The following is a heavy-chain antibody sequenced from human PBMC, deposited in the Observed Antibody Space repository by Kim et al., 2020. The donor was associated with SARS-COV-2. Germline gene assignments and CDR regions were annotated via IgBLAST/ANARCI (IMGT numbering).Heavy chain of an antibody. D-gene: IGHD3-22*01. V-gene: IGHV4-31*03. CDR2: IYYSGST. CDR3: ARDGCYYDSSGYYCEYYFDY. J-gene: IGHJ4*02. Sequence: SETLSLTCTVSGGSISSGGYYWSWIRQHPGKGLEWIGYIYYSGSTYYNPSLKSRVTISVDTSKNQFSLKLSSVTAADTAVYYCARDGCYYDSSGYYCEYYFDYGGQGTLVTVSS. CDR1: GGSISSGGYY.